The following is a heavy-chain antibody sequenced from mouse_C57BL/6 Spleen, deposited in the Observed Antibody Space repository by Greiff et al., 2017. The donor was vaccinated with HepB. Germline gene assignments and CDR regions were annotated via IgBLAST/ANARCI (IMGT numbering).Heavy chain of an antibody. CDR2: IDPSDSDT. V-gene: IGHV1-50*01. Sequence: QVQLQQPGAELVKPGASVKLSCKASGYTFTSYWMQWVKQRPGQGLEWIGEIDPSDSDTNYNQKFKGKATLTVDTSSSTAYMQLSSLTSEDSAVYYCARWVTTVVASTGTFDYWGQGTTLTVSS. J-gene: IGHJ2*01. CDR1: GYTFTSYW. CDR3: ARWVTTVVASTGTFDY. D-gene: IGHD1-1*01.